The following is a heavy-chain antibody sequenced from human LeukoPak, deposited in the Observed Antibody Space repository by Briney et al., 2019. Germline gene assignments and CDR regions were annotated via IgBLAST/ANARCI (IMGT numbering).Heavy chain of an antibody. Sequence: PGGSLRLSCAASGFTFSTYSMNWVRQAPGKGLEWIGSIYYSGNTYYNPSLKSRVTISVDTSKNQFSLKLSSVTAADTAVYFCARPRSRVSWFDPWGQGTLVSVSS. CDR3: ARPRSRVSWFDP. J-gene: IGHJ5*02. V-gene: IGHV4-39*01. CDR2: IYYSGNT. CDR1: GFTFSTYSMN. D-gene: IGHD2-8*01.